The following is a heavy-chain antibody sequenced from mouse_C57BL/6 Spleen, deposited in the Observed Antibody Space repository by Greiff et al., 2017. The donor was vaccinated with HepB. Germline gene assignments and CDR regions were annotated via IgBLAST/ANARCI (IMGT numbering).Heavy chain of an antibody. CDR1: GFTFSDYY. D-gene: IGHD2-2*01. CDR2: INYDGSST. CDR3: ATLYYGYAGYFDV. V-gene: IGHV5-16*01. J-gene: IGHJ1*03. Sequence: EVQLVESEGGLVQPGSSMKLSCTASGFTFSDYYMAWVRQVPEKGLEWVANINYDGSSTYYLDSLKSRFIISRDNAKNILYLQMSSLKSEDTATYYCATLYYGYAGYFDVWGTGTTVTVSS.